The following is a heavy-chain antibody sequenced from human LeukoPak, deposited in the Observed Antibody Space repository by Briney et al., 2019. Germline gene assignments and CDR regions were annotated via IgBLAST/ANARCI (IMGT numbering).Heavy chain of an antibody. Sequence: ASVKVSCKASGYIFTGYYMHWVRQAPGQGLEWMGWINPNSGGTNYAQKFQGRVTMTRDTSISTAYMELSRLRSDDTAVYYCARDHDRGYCSGGSCYSFDYWGQGTLVTVSS. CDR1: GYIFTGYY. CDR2: INPNSGGT. CDR3: ARDHDRGYCSGGSCYSFDY. V-gene: IGHV1-2*02. D-gene: IGHD2-15*01. J-gene: IGHJ4*02.